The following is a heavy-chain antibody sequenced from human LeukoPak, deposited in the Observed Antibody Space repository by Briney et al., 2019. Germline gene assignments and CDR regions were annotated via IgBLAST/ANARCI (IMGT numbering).Heavy chain of an antibody. CDR3: ARQVHDPLYYFDY. D-gene: IGHD3-10*01. Sequence: GESLMISCKGSGYSFTSYWIGWVRQMPGKGLEWMGIIYPGDSDTRYSPSFQGQVTISADKSISTAYLQWSSLKASDTAMYYCARQVHDPLYYFDYWGQGTLVTVSS. CDR2: IYPGDSDT. J-gene: IGHJ4*02. V-gene: IGHV5-51*01. CDR1: GYSFTSYW.